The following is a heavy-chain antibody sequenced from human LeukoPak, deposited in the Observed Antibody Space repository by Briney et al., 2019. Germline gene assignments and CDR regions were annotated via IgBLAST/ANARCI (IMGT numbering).Heavy chain of an antibody. CDR3: ARDGLVVPAAMPYYYYAMDV. J-gene: IGHJ6*02. CDR2: IYTSGTT. D-gene: IGHD2-2*01. Sequence: PSETLSLTCTVSGGSISSGSYYWSWIRQPAGKGLEWIGRIYTSGTTNYNPSLKSRVTISLDTSKNQFSLKLSSVTAADTAVYYCARDGLVVPAAMPYYYYAMDVWGQGTTVTVSS. CDR1: GGSISSGSYY. V-gene: IGHV4-61*02.